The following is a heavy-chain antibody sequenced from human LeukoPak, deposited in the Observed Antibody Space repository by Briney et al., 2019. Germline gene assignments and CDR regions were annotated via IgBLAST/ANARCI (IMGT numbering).Heavy chain of an antibody. J-gene: IGHJ4*02. CDR3: ARAASDYDILTGYSHTRFDY. CDR1: GGSISSYY. CDR2: IYTSGST. D-gene: IGHD3-9*01. V-gene: IGHV4-59*10. Sequence: SETLSLTCAVPGGSISSYYWNWRRQPAGKGLEWVGRIYTSGSTNYNPSFKSRVTISVDKSKNNFSLKLSSVTAADTAVYYCARAASDYDILTGYSHTRFDYWGQGTLVTVSP.